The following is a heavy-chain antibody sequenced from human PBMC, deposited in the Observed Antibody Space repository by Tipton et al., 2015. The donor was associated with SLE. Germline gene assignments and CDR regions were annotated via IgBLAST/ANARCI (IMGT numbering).Heavy chain of an antibody. V-gene: IGHV3-30*02. CDR1: GFTFSSYG. D-gene: IGHD1-26*01. J-gene: IGHJ6*02. Sequence: SLRLSCAASGFTFSSYGMHWVRQAPGKGLEWVAFIRYDGSNKYYADSVKGRFTISRDNSKNTLYLQMNSLRAEDTAVYYCAKDQRWELPYGMDVWGQGTTVTVSS. CDR2: IRYDGSNK. CDR3: AKDQRWELPYGMDV.